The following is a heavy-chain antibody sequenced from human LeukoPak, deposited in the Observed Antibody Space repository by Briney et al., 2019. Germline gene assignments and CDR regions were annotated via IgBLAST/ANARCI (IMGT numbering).Heavy chain of an antibody. Sequence: PSETLSLTCSVSGGSISSYHWSWIRQPPGKGLEWNGYISYSGYTNYNPSLQSRVTISLDRSKNQFSVKLTSVTAADTAVYYCARIERDGSGKPPYYYYYMDVWGKGTTVTVSS. D-gene: IGHD3-10*01. J-gene: IGHJ6*03. CDR2: ISYSGYT. CDR1: GGSISSYH. V-gene: IGHV4-59*01. CDR3: ARIERDGSGKPPYYYYYMDV.